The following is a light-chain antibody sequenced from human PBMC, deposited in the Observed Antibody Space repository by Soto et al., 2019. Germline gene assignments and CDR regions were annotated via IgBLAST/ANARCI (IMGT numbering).Light chain of an antibody. CDR3: QQDYNVT. J-gene: IGKJ1*01. Sequence: EIVMTQSPATLSLSPGERATLSCRASQSVSSSYLSWYQQKPGQAPRLLIYGASTRATGIPARFSGSGSGTDFTLTISSLQPEDFAVYYCQQDYNVTFGQGTKVDIK. V-gene: IGKV3D-7*01. CDR1: QSVSSSY. CDR2: GAS.